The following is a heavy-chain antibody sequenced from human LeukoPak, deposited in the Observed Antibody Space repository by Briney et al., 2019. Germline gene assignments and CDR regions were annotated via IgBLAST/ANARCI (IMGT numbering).Heavy chain of an antibody. V-gene: IGHV4-30-4*01. Sequence: SETLSLTCTVSGGSISSGDYYWSWIRQPPGKGLEWVGYIYYSGSTYYNPSLKSRVTISVDTSKNQFSLKLSSVTAADTAVYYCARGGYSSSWYLDYFDYWGQGTLVTVSS. J-gene: IGHJ4*02. CDR3: ARGGYSSSWYLDYFDY. CDR1: GGSISSGDYY. CDR2: IYYSGST. D-gene: IGHD6-13*01.